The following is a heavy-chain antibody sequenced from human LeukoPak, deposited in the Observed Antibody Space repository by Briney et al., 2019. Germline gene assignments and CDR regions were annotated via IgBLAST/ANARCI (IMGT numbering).Heavy chain of an antibody. CDR3: ANGNRCTSPNCLGYYYFYMDV. J-gene: IGHJ6*03. CDR1: GFTFSSYA. V-gene: IGHV3-23*01. CDR2: FSGSGGTT. Sequence: GGSLRLSCAASGFTFSSYAMNWVRQAPGRGLEWVSGFSGSGGTTYYADSVKGRFTISRDTSKNTLYLQMNSLRAEDTAVYYCANGNRCTSPNCLGYYYFYMDVWGKGTTVTVSS. D-gene: IGHD2-8*01.